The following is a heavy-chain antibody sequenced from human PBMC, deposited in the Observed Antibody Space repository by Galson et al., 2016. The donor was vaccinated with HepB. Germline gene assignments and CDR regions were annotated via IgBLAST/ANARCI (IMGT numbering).Heavy chain of an antibody. Sequence: ETLSLTCTVSSGSISSSRYYWGWIRQPPGEGLEWIGSVYYSGTAYYDPSLKSRVSISVDTSKNQFSLRLSSVTAGDTAVYFCASHCGGDCYNNLADAFDIWGRGTMVTVSS. CDR2: VYYSGTA. V-gene: IGHV4-39*01. D-gene: IGHD2-21*01. CDR3: ASHCGGDCYNNLADAFDI. CDR1: SGSISSSRYY. J-gene: IGHJ3*02.